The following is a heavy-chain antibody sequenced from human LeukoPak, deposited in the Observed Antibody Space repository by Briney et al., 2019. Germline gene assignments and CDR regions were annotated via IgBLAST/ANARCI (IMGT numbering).Heavy chain of an antibody. D-gene: IGHD2-2*02. V-gene: IGHV4-34*01. Sequence: SETLSLTCTVSGGSISSYYWSWIRQPPGKGLEWIGEINHSGSTNYNPSLKSRVTISVDTSKNQFSLKLSSVTAADTAVYYCARGLARDIVVVPAAIVWFDPWGQGTLVTVSS. CDR1: GGSISSYY. CDR2: INHSGST. J-gene: IGHJ5*02. CDR3: ARGLARDIVVVPAAIVWFDP.